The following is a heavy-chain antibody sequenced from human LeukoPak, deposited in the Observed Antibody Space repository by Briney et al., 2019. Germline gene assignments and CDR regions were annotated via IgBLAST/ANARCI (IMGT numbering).Heavy chain of an antibody. J-gene: IGHJ5*02. D-gene: IGHD1-7*01. CDR1: GFTFSNAW. Sequence: GGSLRLSCAASGFTFSNAWMSWVRQAPGKGLEWVGRIKSKTDGGTTEHAAPVKGRFTISRDDSKNMLYLQINSLKTEDTAVYYCTTVRFDWNYVWFDPWGQGTLVTVSS. CDR2: IKSKTDGGTT. V-gene: IGHV3-15*01. CDR3: TTVRFDWNYVWFDP.